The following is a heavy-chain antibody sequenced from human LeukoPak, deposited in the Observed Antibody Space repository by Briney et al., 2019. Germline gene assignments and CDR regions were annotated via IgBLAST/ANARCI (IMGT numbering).Heavy chain of an antibody. D-gene: IGHD3-10*01. CDR3: ARARGSHYYGSGRHYGMDV. CDR1: GGSFSGYY. CDR2: INHSGST. Sequence: SETLSLTCAVYGGSFSGYYWSWICQPPGKGLEWIGEINHSGSTNYNPSLKSRVTISVDTSKNQFSLKLSSVTAADTAVYYCARARGSHYYGSGRHYGMDVWGQGTTVTVSS. J-gene: IGHJ6*02. V-gene: IGHV4-34*01.